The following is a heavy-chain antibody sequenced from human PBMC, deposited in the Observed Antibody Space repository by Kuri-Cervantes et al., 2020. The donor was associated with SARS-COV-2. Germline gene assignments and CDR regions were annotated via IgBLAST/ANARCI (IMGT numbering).Heavy chain of an antibody. CDR2: IYYSGST. CDR1: GGSISSSSYY. J-gene: IGHJ4*02. CDR3: ARDGARGYSGALYYFDY. D-gene: IGHD1-26*01. V-gene: IGHV4-39*07. Sequence: SETLSLTCTVSGGSISSSSYYWGWIRQPPGKGLEWIGSIYYSGSTYYNPSLKSRVTISVDTSKKQVSLKLSSVTAADTAVYYCARDGARGYSGALYYFDYWGQGTLVTVSS.